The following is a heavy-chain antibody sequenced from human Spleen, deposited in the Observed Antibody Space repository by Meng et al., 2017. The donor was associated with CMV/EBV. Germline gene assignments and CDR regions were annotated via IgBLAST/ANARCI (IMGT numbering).Heavy chain of an antibody. V-gene: IGHV4-34*01. D-gene: IGHD3-22*01. CDR1: GGSFSGYY. J-gene: IGHJ4*02. CDR2: INHSGTT. CDR3: ARYSTYSSSPTFDF. Sequence: SETLSLTCAVYGGSFSGYYWSWIRQPPGKGLEWIGEINHSGTTNYNPSLKSRVTISVDTSKNQFSLKLSSVTAADTAVYYCARYSTYSSSPTFDFWGQGTLVTVSS.